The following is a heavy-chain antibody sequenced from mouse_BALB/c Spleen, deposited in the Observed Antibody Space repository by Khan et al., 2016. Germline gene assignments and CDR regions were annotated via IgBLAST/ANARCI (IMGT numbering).Heavy chain of an antibody. CDR2: INTNTGEP. Sequence: QIQLVQSGPELKKPGETVKISCKASGYTFTNYGMNWVKQAPGKGLKWMSWINTNTGEPTYAEEFKGRFAFSLETSASTAYLQINNLKNEDTATXYCAEDYYGSNWFAYWGQGTLVTVSA. V-gene: IGHV9-3*02. CDR3: AEDYYGSNWFAY. D-gene: IGHD1-1*01. CDR1: GYTFTNYG. J-gene: IGHJ3*01.